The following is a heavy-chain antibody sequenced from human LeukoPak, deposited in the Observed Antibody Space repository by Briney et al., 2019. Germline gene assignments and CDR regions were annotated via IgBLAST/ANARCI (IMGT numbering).Heavy chain of an antibody. CDR1: GFTFSTYS. V-gene: IGHV3-21*01. CDR3: LGSYYIPDY. D-gene: IGHD3-10*01. CDR2: ITSSSSYI. Sequence: PWGSLTLSCAASGFTFSTYSMNWVRQAPGKGLEWVSSITSSSSYIYYPDSVKGRFTISRDNAQNSLYLQMNSLRAEDTGVYYCLGSYYIPDYWGQKTVVHVSS. J-gene: IGHJ4*02.